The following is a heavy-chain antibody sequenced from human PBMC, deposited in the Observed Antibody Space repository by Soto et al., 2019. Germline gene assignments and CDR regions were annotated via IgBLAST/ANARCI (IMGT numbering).Heavy chain of an antibody. V-gene: IGHV3-66*01. CDR1: GFTVSSKY. CDR2: IQSGGTT. CDR3: ARDDVLCDGGRCYGIPLVV. Sequence: HPGGSLRLSCAASGFTVSSKYMTWARQAPGKGLEWVSLIQSGGTTYYADSVKGRFTISRDTSENTLHLQMDSLRVEDTAVYYCARDDVLCDGGRCYGIPLVVWGKGTTVTVSS. J-gene: IGHJ6*04. D-gene: IGHD2-15*01.